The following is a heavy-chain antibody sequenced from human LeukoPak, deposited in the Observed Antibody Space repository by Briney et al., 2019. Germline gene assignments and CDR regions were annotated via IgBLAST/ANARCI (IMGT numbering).Heavy chain of an antibody. J-gene: IGHJ4*02. CDR3: AKDLTELTLALNC. V-gene: IGHV3-30*18. CDR2: ISHDGSRK. D-gene: IGHD3-9*01. Sequence: GGSLKLSCAASGFTFSSYGMAWVRQAPGKGLEWMAVISHDGSRKYYADSVKGRFTISRDNSKNTLYLQMNSLRVEDTAVYYCAKDLTELTLALNCWGQGTLVTVSS. CDR1: GFTFSSYG.